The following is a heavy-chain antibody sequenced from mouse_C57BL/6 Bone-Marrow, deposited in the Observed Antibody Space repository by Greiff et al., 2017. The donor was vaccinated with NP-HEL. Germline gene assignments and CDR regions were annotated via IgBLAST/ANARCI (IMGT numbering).Heavy chain of an antibody. J-gene: IGHJ1*03. V-gene: IGHV2-2*01. CDR3: ARAYYYGSEV. CDR1: GFSLTSYG. Sequence: QVQLQQSGPGLVQPSQSLSITCTVSGFSLTSYGVHWVRQSPGKGLEWLGVIWSGGSTDNNAAFISRLSISKDNSKSKVFFKMNSRQADDTAIYYCARAYYYGSEVWGTGTTVTVSS. CDR2: IWSGGST. D-gene: IGHD1-1*01.